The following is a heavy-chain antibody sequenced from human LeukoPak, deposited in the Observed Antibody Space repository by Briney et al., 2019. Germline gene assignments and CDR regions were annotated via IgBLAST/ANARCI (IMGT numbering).Heavy chain of an antibody. D-gene: IGHD6-13*01. J-gene: IGHJ4*02. CDR3: ARGGSSTLDFDY. V-gene: IGHV1-46*01. Sequence: ASVKVSCKAAEYTFTNYYMNWVRQATGQQLEWRGIFIPDGGSVTYTQRFQPRITMTTATATSTTNTELCSRRFADTAVYYCARGGSSTLDFDYWGQGTLVTVSS. CDR2: FIPDGGSV. CDR1: EYTFTNYY.